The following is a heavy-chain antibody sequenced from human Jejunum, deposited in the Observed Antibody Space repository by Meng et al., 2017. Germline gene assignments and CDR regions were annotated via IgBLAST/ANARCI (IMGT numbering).Heavy chain of an antibody. Sequence: QVQLVQSGAEGKKSGASVKGACKASGYTFSDHYIHWVRKAPGQGLEWMGWTNPDTGGTNYAQKFQGWVTMTRDTSISTAYMELRRLRSDDTAVYYCARDAGSFLDYYFDSWGQGTLVTVSS. CDR3: ARDAGSFLDYYFDS. CDR2: TNPDTGGT. V-gene: IGHV1-2*04. J-gene: IGHJ4*02. D-gene: IGHD1-1*01. CDR1: GYTFSDHY.